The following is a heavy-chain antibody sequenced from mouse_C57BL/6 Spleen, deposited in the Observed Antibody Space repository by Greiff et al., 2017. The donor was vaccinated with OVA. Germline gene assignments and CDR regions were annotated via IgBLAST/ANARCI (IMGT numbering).Heavy chain of an antibody. CDR1: GYTFTSYW. V-gene: IGHV1-55*01. D-gene: IGHD1-1*01. J-gene: IGHJ4*01. Sequence: VQLQQPGAELVKPGASVKMSCKASGYTFTSYWITWVKQRPGQGLEWIGDIYPGSGSTNYNEKFKSKATLTVDTSSSTAYMQLSSLTSEDSAVYYCARSRYYYGSRRGEDYWGQGTSVTVSS. CDR3: ARSRYYYGSRRGEDY. CDR2: IYPGSGST.